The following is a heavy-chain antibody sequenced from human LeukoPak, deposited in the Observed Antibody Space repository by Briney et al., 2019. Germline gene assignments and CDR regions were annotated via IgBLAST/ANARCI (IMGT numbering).Heavy chain of an antibody. Sequence: GGSPRLSCAASGFTFSSYAMSWVRQAPGKGLEWVSAISGSGGSTYYADSVKGRFTISRDNSKNTLYLQMNSLRAEDTAVYYCAKDVLMHYYDSSGYCLGFDYWGQGTLVTVSS. CDR1: GFTFSSYA. D-gene: IGHD3-22*01. V-gene: IGHV3-23*01. CDR3: AKDVLMHYYDSSGYCLGFDY. CDR2: ISGSGGST. J-gene: IGHJ4*02.